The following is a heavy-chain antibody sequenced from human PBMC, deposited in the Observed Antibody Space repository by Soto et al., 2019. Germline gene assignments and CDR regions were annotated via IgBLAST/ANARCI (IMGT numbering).Heavy chain of an antibody. Sequence: SGPTLVNPTQTLTLTCTFSGFSLSTSRMSVNWIRQPPGKALEWLARIDWDNDKYYSTSLRTRLTISKDTSKNQVVLTVINMDPVDTATYYCAHSPSGTPGYWGQGTPVTVSS. CDR2: IDWDNDK. V-gene: IGHV2-70*12. J-gene: IGHJ4*02. D-gene: IGHD1-1*01. CDR3: AHSPSGTPGY. CDR1: GFSLSTSRMS.